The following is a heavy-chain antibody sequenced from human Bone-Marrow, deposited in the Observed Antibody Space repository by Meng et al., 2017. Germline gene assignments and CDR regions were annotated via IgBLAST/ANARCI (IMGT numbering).Heavy chain of an antibody. V-gene: IGHV1-2*06. CDR1: GYTFTGYY. J-gene: IGHJ5*02. CDR3: AKAGRPYDGSSNYKWFDP. CDR2: INPNSGGT. Sequence: ASVKVSCKASGYTFTGYYMHWVRQAPGQGLEWMGRINPNSGGTNYAQKFQGRVTMTRDTSISTAYMELSRLRSDDTAVYYCAKAGRPYDGSSNYKWFDPWGQGTLVTSPQ. D-gene: IGHD3-22*01.